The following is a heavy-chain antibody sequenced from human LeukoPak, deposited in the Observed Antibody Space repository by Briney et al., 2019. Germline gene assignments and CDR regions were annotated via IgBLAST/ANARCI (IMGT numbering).Heavy chain of an antibody. V-gene: IGHV1-18*01. D-gene: IGHD2-2*02. Sequence: ASVKVSCKASGYTFTSYGISWVRQAPGQGLEWMGWISAYNGNTNYAQKLQGRVTMTTDTSTSTAYVELRSLRSDDTAVYYCARDLDCSSTSCYSNWFDPWGQGTLVTVSS. J-gene: IGHJ5*02. CDR3: ARDLDCSSTSCYSNWFDP. CDR2: ISAYNGNT. CDR1: GYTFTSYG.